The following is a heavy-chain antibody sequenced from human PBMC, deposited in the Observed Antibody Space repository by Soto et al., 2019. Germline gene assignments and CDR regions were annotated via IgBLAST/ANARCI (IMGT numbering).Heavy chain of an antibody. CDR2: INADTGGT. Sequence: QVQLVQSGAEVKTSGASVKVSCKTSGYAFTGYYIHWVRQAPRQGLEWMGWINADTGGTDYLQKFQGWVTMTRDTSISTAYWELSSLTSDDTAVSYWARGVGRDGSSGYMGGYDHWGQGTLVTVSS. D-gene: IGHD6-13*01. CDR3: ARGVGRDGSSGYMGGYDH. CDR1: GYAFTGYY. J-gene: IGHJ5*02. V-gene: IGHV1-2*04.